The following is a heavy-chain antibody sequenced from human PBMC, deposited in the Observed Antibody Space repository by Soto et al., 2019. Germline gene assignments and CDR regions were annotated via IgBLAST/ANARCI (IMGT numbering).Heavy chain of an antibody. J-gene: IGHJ5*02. CDR2: ISGSGGST. V-gene: IGHV3-23*01. CDR1: GFTFSSYA. D-gene: IGHD2-15*01. Sequence: GGSLRLSCAASGFTFSSYAMSWVRQAPGKGLEWVSAISGSGGSTYYADSVKGRFTISRDNSKSTLYLQMNSLRAEDTAVYYCASRTHSNWFDPWGQGTLVTVSS. CDR3: ASRTHSNWFDP.